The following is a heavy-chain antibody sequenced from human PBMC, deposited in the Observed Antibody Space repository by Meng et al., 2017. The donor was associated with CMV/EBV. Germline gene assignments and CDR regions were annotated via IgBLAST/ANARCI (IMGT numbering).Heavy chain of an antibody. D-gene: IGHD5-12*01. J-gene: IGHJ5*02. V-gene: IGHV3-11*06. Sequence: FTFSDYYMSWIRQAPGKGLEWVAYISSSSSYTNYADSVKGRFTISRDNAKNSLYLQMNSLRAEDTAVYYCARVPEEVATIGGGWFDPWGQGTLVTVSS. CDR3: ARVPEEVATIGGGWFDP. CDR1: FTFSDYY. CDR2: ISSSSSYT.